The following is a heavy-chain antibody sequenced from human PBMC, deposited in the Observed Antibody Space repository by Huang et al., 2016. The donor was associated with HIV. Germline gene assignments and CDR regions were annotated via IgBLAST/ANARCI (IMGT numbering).Heavy chain of an antibody. CDR3: LPAGHVSHYYYMDV. CDR2: VSSDETNK. Sequence: QGQLVESGGGVVQPGRSLRLSCAASEFSFSSYDMQWVRQATGKGLDWVSFVSSDETNKYYADSGKCRFTITRDNSKYTLYLQMNRLRSEDTAVYFCLPAGHVSHYYYMDVWGKGTTVTVSS. V-gene: IGHV3-30*03. CDR1: EFSFSSYD. J-gene: IGHJ6*03.